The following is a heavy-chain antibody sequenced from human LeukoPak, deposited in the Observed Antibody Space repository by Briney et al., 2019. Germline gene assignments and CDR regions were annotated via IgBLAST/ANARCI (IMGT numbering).Heavy chain of an antibody. CDR2: IYHSGST. V-gene: IGHV4-30-2*01. Sequence: SETLSLTCAVYGGSFSGYSWSWIRQPPGKGLEWIGYIYHSGSTYYNPSLKSRVTISVDRSKNQFSLKLSSVTAADTAVYYCAREGGRRSIGYWGQGTLVTVSS. CDR3: AREGGRRSIGY. J-gene: IGHJ4*02. CDR1: GGSFSGYS. D-gene: IGHD1-26*01.